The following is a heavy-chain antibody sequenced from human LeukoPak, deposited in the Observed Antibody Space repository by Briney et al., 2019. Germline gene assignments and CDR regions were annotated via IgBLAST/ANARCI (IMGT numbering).Heavy chain of an antibody. CDR2: ISGSGGST. Sequence: PGGSLRLSCAASGFTFSSYAMSWVRQAPGKGLEWVSAISGSGGSTYYADSVKGRFTISRDNSKNTLYLQMNSLRAEDTAVYYCAKEGEGNFRRQAVADPHFDYWGQGTLVTVSS. V-gene: IGHV3-23*01. D-gene: IGHD6-19*01. CDR1: GFTFSSYA. CDR3: AKEGEGNFRRQAVADPHFDY. J-gene: IGHJ4*02.